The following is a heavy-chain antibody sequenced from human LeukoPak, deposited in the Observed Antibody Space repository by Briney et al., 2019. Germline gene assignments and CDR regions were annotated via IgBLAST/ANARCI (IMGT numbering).Heavy chain of an antibody. V-gene: IGHV5-51*01. CDR3: ARRILPDCSGGSCYFFWFDP. CDR2: IYPGDSDT. Sequence: GESLKISCKGSGCSFTSYWIGWVRQMPGKGLEWMGIIYPGDSDTRYSPSFQGQVTISADKSISTAYLQWSSLKASDTAMYYCARRILPDCSGGSCYFFWFDPWGQETLVTVSS. J-gene: IGHJ5*02. D-gene: IGHD2-15*01. CDR1: GCSFTSYW.